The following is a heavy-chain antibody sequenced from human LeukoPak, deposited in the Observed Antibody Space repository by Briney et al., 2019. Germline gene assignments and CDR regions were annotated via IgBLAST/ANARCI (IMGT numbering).Heavy chain of an antibody. Sequence: GGSLRLSCAASGFSFSRYWMTWVRQAPGKGLEWVANTREDGGERYYVDSVKGRFTISRDNAKNSLYLQMNSLRAEDTAVYYCARGGRVGASDYWGQGTLVTVSS. J-gene: IGHJ4*02. CDR3: ARGGRVGASDY. CDR2: TREDGGER. CDR1: GFSFSRYW. D-gene: IGHD1-26*01. V-gene: IGHV3-7*01.